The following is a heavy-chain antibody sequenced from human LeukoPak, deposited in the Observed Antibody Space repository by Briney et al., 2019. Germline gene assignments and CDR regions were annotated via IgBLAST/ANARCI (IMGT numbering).Heavy chain of an antibody. V-gene: IGHV3-43D*03. CDR1: GFTFDDYA. D-gene: IGHD6-6*01. CDR2: ISWDGGST. J-gene: IGHJ6*03. Sequence: GGSLRLSCAASGFTFDDYAMHWVRQAPGKGLEWVSLISWDGGSTYYADSVKGRFTISRGNSKNSLYLQMNSLRAEDTALYYCAKDAAARLYYYYYMDVWGKGTTVTVSS. CDR3: AKDAAARLYYYYYMDV.